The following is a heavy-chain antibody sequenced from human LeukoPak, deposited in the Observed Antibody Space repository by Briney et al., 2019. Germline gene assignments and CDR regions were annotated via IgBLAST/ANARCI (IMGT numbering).Heavy chain of an antibody. V-gene: IGHV3-23*01. J-gene: IGHJ5*02. CDR3: VREIGWFDP. CDR1: GFTFSSYA. Sequence: TGASLRLSCAASGFTFSSYAMSWVRQAPGKGLEWVSVISDSGGSTYYADSVKGRFTISRVNSKNTLYLQMNSLTAEDTAVYYCVREIGWFDPWGQGTLVTVSS. CDR2: ISDSGGST.